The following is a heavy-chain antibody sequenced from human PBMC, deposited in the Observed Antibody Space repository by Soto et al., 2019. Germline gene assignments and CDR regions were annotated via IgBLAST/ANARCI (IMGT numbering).Heavy chain of an antibody. D-gene: IGHD6-13*01. V-gene: IGHV3-30*18. J-gene: IGHJ3*01. CDR1: GFTFNNYG. CDR2: ISSDGSDK. CDR3: ANDQGIAASHGID. Sequence: QVQLVESGGGVVQPGTSLRLSCAASGFTFNNYGIHWVRQAPGTGLEWVAAISSDGSDKYYADSVKGRLTIPRDNSKNTVELPMHSLRAEDTAVYYCANDQGIAASHGIDWGQGTMVTVSS.